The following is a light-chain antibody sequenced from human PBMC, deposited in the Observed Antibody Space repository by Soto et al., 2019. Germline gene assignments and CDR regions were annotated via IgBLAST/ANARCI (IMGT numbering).Light chain of an antibody. CDR2: DAS. CDR1: QSISSY. J-gene: IGKJ5*01. Sequence: DIQMTQSPSSLSASVGASVTIPCRASQSISSYLNWYQQKPGKAPKLLIYDASNLETGVPSRFSGSGSGTDFTFTISSLQPEDIATYYCQQYDNLPITFGQGTRLEI. V-gene: IGKV1-33*01. CDR3: QQYDNLPIT.